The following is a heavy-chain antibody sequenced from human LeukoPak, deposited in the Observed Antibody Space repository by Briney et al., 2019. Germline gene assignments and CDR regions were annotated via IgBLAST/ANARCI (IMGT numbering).Heavy chain of an antibody. V-gene: IGHV3-48*03. CDR2: ISSSGSTI. CDR1: GFTFSSYE. CDR3: ARERYSGIVFDY. D-gene: IGHD1-26*01. J-gene: IGHJ4*02. Sequence: PEGSLRLSCAASGFTFSSYEMNWVRRAPGKGLEWVSYISSSGSTIYYADSVKCRFTISRDNDKNSLYLQMNSLRAEDTAVYYCARERYSGIVFDYWGQGTLVTVSS.